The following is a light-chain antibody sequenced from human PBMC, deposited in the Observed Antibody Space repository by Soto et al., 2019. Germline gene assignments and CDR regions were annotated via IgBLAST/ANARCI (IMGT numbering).Light chain of an antibody. CDR1: SGHSSYV. Sequence: QLVLTQSPSASASLGASVKLTCTLSSGHSSYVIAWHQQQPEKGPRYLMKLNSDGSHSKGDGIPDRFSGSSSGAERYLTISSHQAEDEAAYYCQTWGTGIRVFGGGTKVTVL. CDR2: LNSDGSH. CDR3: QTWGTGIRV. J-gene: IGLJ3*02. V-gene: IGLV4-69*01.